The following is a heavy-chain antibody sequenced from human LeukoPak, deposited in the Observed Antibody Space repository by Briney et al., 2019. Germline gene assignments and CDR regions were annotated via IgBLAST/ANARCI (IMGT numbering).Heavy chain of an antibody. V-gene: IGHV4-59*01. D-gene: IGHD5-12*01. Sequence: SETLSLTCTVSGGSISSYYWTWIRQPPGKGLEWIGYIYYSGSTNYNPSLKSRVSMSVDTSKNQFSLTLTSVTVAGTAFYYCARGGIRGYSAFDNLDFWGLGTHVTVSS. CDR1: GGSISSYY. CDR2: IYYSGST. CDR3: ARGGIRGYSAFDNLDF. J-gene: IGHJ4*02.